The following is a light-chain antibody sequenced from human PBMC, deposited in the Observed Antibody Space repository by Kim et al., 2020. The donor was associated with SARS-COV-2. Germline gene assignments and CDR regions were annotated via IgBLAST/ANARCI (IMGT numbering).Light chain of an antibody. J-gene: IGKJ1*01. Sequence: DIQMTPSPSALSASVGDRVSITCRASQSINHWLAWYQQKPGDAPKLLISAASNLEGGVPSRFSGSASGTEFTLTVSSLQPDDFATYYCQQYYTYPWTFGQGTKVDIK. CDR3: QQYYTYPWT. V-gene: IGKV1-5*01. CDR1: QSINHW. CDR2: AAS.